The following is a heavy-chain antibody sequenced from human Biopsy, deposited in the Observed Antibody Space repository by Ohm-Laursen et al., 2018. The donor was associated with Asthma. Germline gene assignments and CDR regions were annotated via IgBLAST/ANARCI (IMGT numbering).Heavy chain of an antibody. CDR1: GGSITSSSYY. V-gene: IGHV4-39*01. CDR3: VRHQYSSSWSTFDY. D-gene: IGHD3-22*01. Sequence: SQTLSLTCAVSGGSITSSSYYWGWIRQPPGRRMEWIGSMYHSGSPYYHPSLKSRATISVDTLKNQLSLKMSSVTAADTAVYFCVRHQYSSSWSTFDYWGQGALVTVSS. CDR2: MYHSGSP. J-gene: IGHJ4*02.